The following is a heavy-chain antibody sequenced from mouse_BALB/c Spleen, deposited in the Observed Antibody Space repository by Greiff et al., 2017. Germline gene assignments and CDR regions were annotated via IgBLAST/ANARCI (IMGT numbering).Heavy chain of an antibody. J-gene: IGHJ1*01. CDR1: GDSITSGY. CDR2: ISYSGST. V-gene: IGHV3-8*02. D-gene: IGHD1-1*01. CDR3: FYGSSYDWYFDV. Sequence: VQLKESGPSLVKPSQTLSLTCSVTGDSITSGYWNWIRKFPGNKLEYMGYISYSGSTYYNPSLKSRISITRDTSKNQYYLQLNSVTTEDTATYYCFYGSSYDWYFDVWGAGTTVTVSS.